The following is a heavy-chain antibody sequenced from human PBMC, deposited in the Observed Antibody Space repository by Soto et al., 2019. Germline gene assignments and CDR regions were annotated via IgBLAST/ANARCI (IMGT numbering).Heavy chain of an antibody. J-gene: IGHJ4*02. CDR2: INYVGRTS. CDR3: ARFRRNYFDH. Sequence: QVQLQESGPGLMKPSETLSLTCTVSGDLMRGYYWSWIRQAPGKGLEWIGYINYVGRTSYYSPSLQSRVTISLDSSKNQFSLTLSSVTAADTAVYFCARFRRNYFDHWGQGTLVTVSS. V-gene: IGHV4-59*01. CDR1: GDLMRGYY. D-gene: IGHD3-10*01.